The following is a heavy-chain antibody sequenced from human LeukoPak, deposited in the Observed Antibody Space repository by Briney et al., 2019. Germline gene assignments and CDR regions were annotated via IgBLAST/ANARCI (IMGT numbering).Heavy chain of an antibody. Sequence: GGSLRLSCAASGFTFSSYWMHWVRQAPGKGLVWVSRINTDGSSTSYADSVKGRFTISRDNAKNTLYLQMNSLRAEDTAVYYCARDVRFLDWLFDYWGQGTLVTVSS. D-gene: IGHD3-3*01. CDR1: GFTFSSYW. V-gene: IGHV3-74*01. CDR3: ARDVRFLDWLFDY. CDR2: INTDGSST. J-gene: IGHJ4*02.